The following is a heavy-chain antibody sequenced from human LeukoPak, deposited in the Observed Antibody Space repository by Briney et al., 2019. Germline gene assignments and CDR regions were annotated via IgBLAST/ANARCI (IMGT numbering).Heavy chain of an antibody. J-gene: IGHJ4*02. V-gene: IGHV3-23*01. CDR1: GFTFSDYA. D-gene: IGHD2-21*02. Sequence: GGSLRLSCAASGFTFSDYAMSWVRQAPGKGLDWVSTISSYGGSTYYADSVMGRFTISRDNSKNTLYLQMNSLRAEDTAVYFCAKDSPSVTATPHDYWGQGALVTVSS. CDR3: AKDSPSVTATPHDY. CDR2: ISSYGGST.